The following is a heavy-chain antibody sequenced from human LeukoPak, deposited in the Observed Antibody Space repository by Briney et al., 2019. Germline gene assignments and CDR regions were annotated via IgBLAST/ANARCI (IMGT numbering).Heavy chain of an antibody. Sequence: ASVKVSCKASGYTFTGYYMHWVRQAPGQGLEWMGWINPNSGGTNYAQKFQGRVTMTRDTSISTAYMELSRLRSDDTAVYYCARKGAITMVRGVIIYDDYWGQGTLVTVSS. J-gene: IGHJ4*02. CDR1: GYTFTGYY. V-gene: IGHV1-2*02. CDR3: ARKGAITMVRGVIIYDDY. D-gene: IGHD3-10*01. CDR2: INPNSGGT.